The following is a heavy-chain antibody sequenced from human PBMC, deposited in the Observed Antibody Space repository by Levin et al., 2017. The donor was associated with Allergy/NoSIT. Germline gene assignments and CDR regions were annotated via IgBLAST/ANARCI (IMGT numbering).Heavy chain of an antibody. V-gene: IGHV3-7*01. CDR3: ARVRLPTITTGRFDP. J-gene: IGHJ5*02. Sequence: QPGGSLRLSCAASGFSFSDSWMTWVRQAPGKGLEWVATIKQEGSEKFYVDSVKGRFTVSRDNTKNSLYLQMNSLRDEDTAVYFCARVRLPTITTGRFDPWGQGILVTVSS. CDR2: IKQEGSEK. D-gene: IGHD4-11*01. CDR1: GFSFSDSW.